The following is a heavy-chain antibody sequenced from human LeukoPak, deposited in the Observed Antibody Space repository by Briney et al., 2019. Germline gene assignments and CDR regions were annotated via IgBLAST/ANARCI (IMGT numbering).Heavy chain of an antibody. CDR2: IYYSGST. Sequence: SETLSLTCTVSGGPISSYYWSWIRQPPGKGLEWIGYIYYSGSTNYNPSLKSRVTISVDTSKNQFSLKLSSVTAADTAVYYCARGTVPYYYYYGMDVWGQGTTVTVSS. CDR3: ARGTVPYYYYYGMDV. V-gene: IGHV4-59*01. CDR1: GGPISSYY. J-gene: IGHJ6*02. D-gene: IGHD4-17*01.